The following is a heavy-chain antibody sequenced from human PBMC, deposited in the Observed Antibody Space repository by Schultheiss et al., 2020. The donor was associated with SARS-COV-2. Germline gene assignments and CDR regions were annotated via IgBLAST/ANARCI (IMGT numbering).Heavy chain of an antibody. V-gene: IGHV4-59*12. J-gene: IGHJ4*02. D-gene: IGHD5-18*01. CDR1: GGSISSYY. Sequence: SETLSLTCTVSGGSISSYYWSWIRQPPGKGLEWIGYIYYSGSTNYNPSLKSRVTISVDTSKNQFSLKLSSVTAADTAVYYCARGDVDTAMVDYWGQGTLVTVSS. CDR3: ARGDVDTAMVDY. CDR2: IYYSGST.